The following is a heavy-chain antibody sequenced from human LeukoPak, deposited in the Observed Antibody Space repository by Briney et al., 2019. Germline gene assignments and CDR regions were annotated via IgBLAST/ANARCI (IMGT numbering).Heavy chain of an antibody. CDR2: INPSGGST. CDR3: ARDGDYYDSSGYSPAFDY. V-gene: IGHV1-46*01. D-gene: IGHD3-22*01. CDR1: GYTFTGYY. J-gene: IGHJ4*02. Sequence: GASVKVSCKASGYTFTGYYMNWVRQAPGQGLEWMGIINPSGGSTSYAQKFQGRVTMTRDMSTSTVYMELSSLRSEDTAVYYCARDGDYYDSSGYSPAFDYWGQGTLVTVSS.